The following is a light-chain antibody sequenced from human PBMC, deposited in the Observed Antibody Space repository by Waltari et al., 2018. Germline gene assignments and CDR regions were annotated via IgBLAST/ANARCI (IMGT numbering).Light chain of an antibody. V-gene: IGKV4-1*01. CDR2: WAS. CDR1: QSVLYSSNNKNY. J-gene: IGKJ2*01. Sequence: DIVMTQSPDSLAVSLGERATINCKSSQSVLYSSNNKNYLAWYQQKPGQPPKLLIYWASTRESGVPDRVSGSGSGTDFTLTISSLQAEDVAVYYCQQYYSKVFGQGTKLEIK. CDR3: QQYYSKV.